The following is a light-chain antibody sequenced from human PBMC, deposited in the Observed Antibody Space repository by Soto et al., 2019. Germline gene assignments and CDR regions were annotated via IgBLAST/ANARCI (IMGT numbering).Light chain of an antibody. V-gene: IGKV1-27*01. CDR1: QGIGNF. CDR3: QKYSSDIT. CDR2: AAS. Sequence: DIQLTQSPSSLSASVGDRVTITCRASQGIGNFLAWYQQKPGKVPKLLISAASSLQSGVPSRFSGRGSGTDFTLTITGLQPEDVATYYCQKYSSDITFGQGTRLEIK. J-gene: IGKJ5*01.